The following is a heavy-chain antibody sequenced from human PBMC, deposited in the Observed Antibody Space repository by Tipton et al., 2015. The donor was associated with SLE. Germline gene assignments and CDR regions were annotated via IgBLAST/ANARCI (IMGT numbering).Heavy chain of an antibody. V-gene: IGHV3-72*01. J-gene: IGHJ4*02. CDR3: VREGTYYDFWSGYTTAVRYFDY. CDR1: GFTFSDHY. CDR2: TRNKANSYTT. D-gene: IGHD3-3*01. Sequence: GSLRLSCAASGFTFSDHYMDWVRQAPGKGLEWVGRTRNKANSYTTEYAASVKDRFTISRDDSKNSAYLQMNSLKTEDTAVYYCVREGTYYDFWSGYTTAVRYFDYWGQGTLVTVSS.